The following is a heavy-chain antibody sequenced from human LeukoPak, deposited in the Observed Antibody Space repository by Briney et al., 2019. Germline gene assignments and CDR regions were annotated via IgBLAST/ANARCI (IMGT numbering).Heavy chain of an antibody. CDR3: ARGWAPGIAVAGTTYYYGMDV. V-gene: IGHV3-7*01. Sequence: GGSLRLSCAASGFTFSSYWMSWVRQAPGKGLEWVANIKQDGSEKYYVDSVKGRFTISRDNAKNSLYLQMNSLRAEDTAMYYCARGWAPGIAVAGTTYYYGMDVWGQGTTVTVSS. D-gene: IGHD6-19*01. CDR1: GFTFSSYW. J-gene: IGHJ6*02. CDR2: IKQDGSEK.